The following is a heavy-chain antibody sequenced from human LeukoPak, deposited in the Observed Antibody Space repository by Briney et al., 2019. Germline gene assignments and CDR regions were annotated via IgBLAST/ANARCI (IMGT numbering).Heavy chain of an antibody. V-gene: IGHV3-30*02. Sequence: GGSLRLSCAASGFTFSTYGMHWVRQAPGKGLEWVAIIWYNGNTKYYADSVKGRFTISRDNSKNTLYLQMNSLRPEDTAVYHCARVSRSSSWSREFDYWGQGTLVTVSS. D-gene: IGHD6-13*01. CDR3: ARVSRSSSWSREFDY. J-gene: IGHJ4*02. CDR2: IWYNGNTK. CDR1: GFTFSTYG.